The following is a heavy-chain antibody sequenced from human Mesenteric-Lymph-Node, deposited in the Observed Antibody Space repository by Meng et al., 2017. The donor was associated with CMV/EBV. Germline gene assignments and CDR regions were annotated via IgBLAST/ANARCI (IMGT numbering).Heavy chain of an antibody. CDR3: VRGGWAYMDY. V-gene: IGHV3-23*05. J-gene: IGHJ4*01. CDR1: GFTFGSYA. Sequence: GESLKISCAASGFTFGSYAMGWVRQAPGKGLEWVSSSDHSARTIYYAGSVKGRFTISRDNYQDTLYLEMNSLRAEDTAIYFCVRGGWAYMDYWGHGTLVTVSS. D-gene: IGHD3-16*01. CDR2: SDHSARTI.